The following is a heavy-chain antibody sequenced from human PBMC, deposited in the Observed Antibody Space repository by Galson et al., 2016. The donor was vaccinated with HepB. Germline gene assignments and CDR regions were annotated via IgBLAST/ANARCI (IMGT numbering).Heavy chain of an antibody. V-gene: IGHV3-74*01. J-gene: IGHJ5*02. D-gene: IGHD1-26*01. CDR3: ARGSGVGSKRELHH. CDR1: GFTFSDYW. CDR2: INGDGENK. Sequence: SLRLSCAASGFTFSDYWIHWVRQAPGKGLVWVSHINGDGENKNYAHILKGRFTITRDSAKKMVYLQMSGLSADDTAVYYCARGSGVGSKRELHHWGQGTLVTVSS.